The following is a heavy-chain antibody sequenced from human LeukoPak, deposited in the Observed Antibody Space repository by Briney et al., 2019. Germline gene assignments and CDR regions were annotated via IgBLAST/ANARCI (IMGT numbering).Heavy chain of an antibody. V-gene: IGHV4-38-2*02. Sequence: SETLSLTCTVSGYSISSGYYWGWIRQPPGKGLEWIGSIYHSGSTYHNPSLKSRVTISVDTSKNQFSLNLNSVTAADTAVYYCARVGGYSYIDVWGEGTTVTISS. J-gene: IGHJ6*03. CDR3: ARVGGYSYIDV. CDR2: IYHSGST. D-gene: IGHD3-16*01. CDR1: GYSISSGYY.